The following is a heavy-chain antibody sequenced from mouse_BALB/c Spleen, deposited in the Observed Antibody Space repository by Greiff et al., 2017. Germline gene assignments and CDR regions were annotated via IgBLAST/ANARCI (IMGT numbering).Heavy chain of an antibody. CDR2: ISSGGGST. CDR1: GFAFSSYD. V-gene: IGHV5-12-1*01. D-gene: IGHD2-4*01. CDR3: ARLENYDDAMDY. J-gene: IGHJ4*01. Sequence: EVQLVESGGGLVKPGGSLKLSCAASGFAFSSYDMSWVRQTPEKRLEWVAYISSGGGSTYYPDTVKGRFTISRDNAKNTLYLQMSSLKSEDTAMYYCARLENYDDAMDYWGQGTSVTVSS.